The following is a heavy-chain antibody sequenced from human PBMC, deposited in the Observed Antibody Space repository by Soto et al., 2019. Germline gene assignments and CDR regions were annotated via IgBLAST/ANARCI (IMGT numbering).Heavy chain of an antibody. CDR2: ISYDGSNK. V-gene: IGHV3-30-3*01. Sequence: QVQLVESGGGVVQPGRSLRLSCAAPGFTFSSYAMHWVRQAPGKGLEWVAVISYDGSNKYYADSVKGRFTISRDNSKNTLYLQMNSLRAEDTAVYYCARDVSGGTIPYFDYWGQGTLVTVSS. J-gene: IGHJ4*02. D-gene: IGHD6-19*01. CDR1: GFTFSSYA. CDR3: ARDVSGGTIPYFDY.